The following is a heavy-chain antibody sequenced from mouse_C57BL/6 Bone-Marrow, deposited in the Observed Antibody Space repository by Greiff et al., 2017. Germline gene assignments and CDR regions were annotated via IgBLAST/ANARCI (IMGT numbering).Heavy chain of an antibody. J-gene: IGHJ4*01. CDR1: GFNIKDYY. D-gene: IGHD2-5*01. V-gene: IGHV14-2*01. CDR2: IDPEDGET. CDR3: ARTYYSNYDAMDY. Sequence: EVKLMESGAELVKPGASVKLSCTASGFNIKDYYMHWVKQRPEQGLEWIGRIDPEDGETKYAPKFQGKATITADTSSNTAYLQLSSLTSEDTAVYYCARTYYSNYDAMDYWGQGTSVTVSA.